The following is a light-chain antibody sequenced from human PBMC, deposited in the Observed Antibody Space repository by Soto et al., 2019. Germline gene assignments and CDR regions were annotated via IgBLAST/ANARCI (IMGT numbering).Light chain of an antibody. CDR2: GAS. Sequence: EIVMTQSPATLSVSPGETASLSCRASQSAGNFLAWYQQKPGQAPRLLIYGASTRATGIPARFSGSGSGTEFTLTISGLQSEDVSIYFCQHYNFWPHSFGQGTKVDI. V-gene: IGKV3-15*01. CDR3: QHYNFWPHS. CDR1: QSAGNF. J-gene: IGKJ2*01.